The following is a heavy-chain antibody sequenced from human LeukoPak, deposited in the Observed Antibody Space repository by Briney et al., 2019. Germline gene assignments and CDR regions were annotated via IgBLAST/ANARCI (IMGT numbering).Heavy chain of an antibody. CDR3: ARDLSYDFWTPYYYYGMDV. Sequence: QSGGSLRLSCAASGFTFSSYGIHWVRQAPGKGLEWVAVIWYDGSNKYYADSVKGRFTISRDNSKNTLYLQMNSLRAEDTAVYYCARDLSYDFWTPYYYYGMDVWGQGTTVTVSS. CDR1: GFTFSSYG. D-gene: IGHD3-3*01. CDR2: IWYDGSNK. J-gene: IGHJ6*02. V-gene: IGHV3-33*01.